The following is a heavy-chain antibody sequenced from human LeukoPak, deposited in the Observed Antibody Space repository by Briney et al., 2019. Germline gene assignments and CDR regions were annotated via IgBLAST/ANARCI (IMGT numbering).Heavy chain of an antibody. Sequence: GGSLRLSCATSGFSLSRNGMHWVRQAPGQGLEWVANINEDGSEKNYVDSVKGRFTISRDNAKNSLFLQMNSLRAEDTALYYCARGGPTGALDDWGQGTLLTVSS. CDR3: ARGGPTGALDD. V-gene: IGHV3-7*01. D-gene: IGHD7-27*01. CDR2: INEDGSEK. CDR1: GFSLSRNG. J-gene: IGHJ4*02.